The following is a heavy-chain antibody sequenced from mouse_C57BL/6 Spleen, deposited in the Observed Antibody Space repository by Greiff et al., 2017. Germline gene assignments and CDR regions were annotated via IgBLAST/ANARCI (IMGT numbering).Heavy chain of an antibody. J-gene: IGHJ4*01. CDR2: IHPSGSDT. CDR1: GYTFTSYW. Sequence: VQLQQPGAELVKPGASVKVSCKASGYTFTSYWMHWVKQRPGQGLEWIGRIHPSGSDTNYNQKFKGKATLTVAKSSSTAYMQLSSLTSEDSAVYYCAIYYAKDYWGQGTSVTVSA. V-gene: IGHV1-74*01. CDR3: AIYYAKDY.